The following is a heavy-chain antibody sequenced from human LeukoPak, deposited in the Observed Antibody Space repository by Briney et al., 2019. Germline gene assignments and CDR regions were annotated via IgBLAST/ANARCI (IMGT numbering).Heavy chain of an antibody. J-gene: IGHJ4*02. V-gene: IGHV3-66*01. CDR1: GFTVVTNY. Sequence: GGSLRLSCAASGFTVVTNYMSWVRQAPGKGLEWVSVIYAGGATYYSDSVRGRFTISRDNSKNPLYLQMNSLRAEDTAVYYCAGDLNWGQGTLVTVSS. CDR3: AGDLN. CDR2: IYAGGAT.